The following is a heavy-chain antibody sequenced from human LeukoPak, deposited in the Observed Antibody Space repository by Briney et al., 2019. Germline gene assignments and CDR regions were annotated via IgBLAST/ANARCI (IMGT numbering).Heavy chain of an antibody. CDR2: ISAYNGNT. V-gene: IGHV1-18*01. CDR3: ARAPSMYYDFWSADI. J-gene: IGHJ3*02. D-gene: IGHD3-3*01. Sequence: ASVKVSCKASGYTFTSYGICWVRQAPGQGLEWMGWISAYNGNTNYAQKLQGRVTMTTDTSTSTAYMELRSLRSDDTAVYYCARAPSMYYDFWSADIWGQGTMVTVSS. CDR1: GYTFTSYG.